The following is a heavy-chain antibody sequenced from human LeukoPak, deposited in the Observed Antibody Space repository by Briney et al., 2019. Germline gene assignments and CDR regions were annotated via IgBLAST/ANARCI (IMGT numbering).Heavy chain of an antibody. V-gene: IGHV3-30*04. CDR2: ISYDGSNK. D-gene: IGHD3-3*01. CDR3: ARAPFGDI. CDR1: GFTFSSYA. J-gene: IGHJ3*02. Sequence: GGSLRLSCAASGFTFSSYAMHWVRQAPGKGLEWVAVISYDGSNKYYADSVKGRFTISRDNSKNTLYLQMSSLRAEDTAVYYCARAPFGDIWGQGTMVTVSS.